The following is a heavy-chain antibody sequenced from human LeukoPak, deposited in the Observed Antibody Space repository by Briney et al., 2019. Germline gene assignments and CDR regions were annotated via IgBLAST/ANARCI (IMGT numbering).Heavy chain of an antibody. D-gene: IGHD3-3*01. CDR3: ARSSGYYNAFDY. V-gene: IGHV4-4*07. J-gene: IGHJ4*02. CDR1: GGSISSYY. CDR2: IYTNGRT. Sequence: PSETLSLTCTVSGGSISSYYWSWIRQPAGKGLEWIGHIYTNGRTNCNPSLKSRVTMSVDTSKNQFSLKPSSVTAADTAVYYCARSSGYYNAFDYWGQGTLVTVSS.